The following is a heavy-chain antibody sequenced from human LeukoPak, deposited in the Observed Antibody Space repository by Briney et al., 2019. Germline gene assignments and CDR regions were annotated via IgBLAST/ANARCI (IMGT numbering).Heavy chain of an antibody. V-gene: IGHV4-59*01. Sequence: SETLSLTCTVSGVPITSYFWTWIRQAPGKGLERIGYIYYIGTTNYNPSLKSRATMSVDMSKNQFSLKLTSVTAADTAVYYCAREGYGSGSSHFMDVWGTGTTVTVSS. D-gene: IGHD3-10*01. CDR1: GVPITSYF. CDR2: IYYIGTT. CDR3: AREGYGSGSSHFMDV. J-gene: IGHJ6*03.